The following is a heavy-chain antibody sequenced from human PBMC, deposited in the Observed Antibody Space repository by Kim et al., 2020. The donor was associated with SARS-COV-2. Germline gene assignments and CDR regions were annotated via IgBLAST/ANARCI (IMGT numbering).Heavy chain of an antibody. CDR1: GYTLTELS. J-gene: IGHJ6*02. CDR2: FDPEDGET. V-gene: IGHV1-24*01. CDR3: ATEGSGAYYYYYGMDV. D-gene: IGHD1-26*01. Sequence: ASVKVSCKVSGYTLTELSMHWVRQAPGKGLEWMGGFDPEDGETIYAQKFQGRVTMTEDTSTDTAYMELSSLRSEDTAVYYCATEGSGAYYYYYGMDVWGQGTTVTVSS.